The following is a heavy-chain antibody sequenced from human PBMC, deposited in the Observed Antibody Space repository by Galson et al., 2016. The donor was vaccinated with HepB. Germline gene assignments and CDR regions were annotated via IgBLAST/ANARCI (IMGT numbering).Heavy chain of an antibody. D-gene: IGHD1-14*01. CDR2: IIPVLGTA. V-gene: IGHV1-69*06. CDR1: GDTFNTYS. Sequence: SVKVSCKASGDTFNTYSVNWVRQAPRQGLEWVGGIIPVLGTAKYAEKFQGRVTIIADKSTSTVYMELNSLRSEDTAVYYCARAPGCVSYKCWFDPWGQGTLVTVSS. CDR3: ARAPGCVSYKCWFDP. J-gene: IGHJ5*02.